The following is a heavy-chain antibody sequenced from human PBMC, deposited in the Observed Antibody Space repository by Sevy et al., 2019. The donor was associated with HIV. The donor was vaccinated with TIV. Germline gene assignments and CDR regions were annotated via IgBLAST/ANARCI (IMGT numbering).Heavy chain of an antibody. CDR3: ARALGTVGATTDY. V-gene: IGHV3-7*01. Sequence: GGSLRLSCAASGFTFSSYAMSWVRQAPGKGLEWVANINQDGSEKYYVDSVKGRFTISRDNAKNSLFMQMNSLRVEDTAVYYCARALGTVGATTDYWGQGTLVTVSS. CDR1: GFTFSSYA. CDR2: INQDGSEK. J-gene: IGHJ4*02. D-gene: IGHD1-26*01.